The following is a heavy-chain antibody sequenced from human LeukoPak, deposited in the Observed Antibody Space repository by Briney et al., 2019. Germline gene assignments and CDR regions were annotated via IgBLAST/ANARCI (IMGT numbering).Heavy chain of an antibody. J-gene: IGHJ4*02. CDR3: AKGLRGSGSYVDY. D-gene: IGHD3-10*01. Sequence: GGSLRLSCAASGFTFSSYSMNWVRQAPGKGLEWVSAISGSGGSTYYADSVKGRFTISRDNSKNTLYLQMNSLRAEDTAVYYCAKGLRGSGSYVDYWGQGTLVTVSS. CDR1: GFTFSSYS. CDR2: ISGSGGST. V-gene: IGHV3-23*01.